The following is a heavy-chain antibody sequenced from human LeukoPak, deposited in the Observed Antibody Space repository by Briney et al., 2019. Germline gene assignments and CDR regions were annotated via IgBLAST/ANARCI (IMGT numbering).Heavy chain of an antibody. CDR1: GFTFSDFW. Sequence: GGSLRLSCAASGFTFSDFWMSWVRQAPGKGLEWITSINQDESETYYVDSVKGRFTISRDNAKNSVFLRMNSLRAEDTAIYYCARVRPHPENNSNHRPIDYWGQGILVTVSS. CDR3: ARVRPHPENNSNHRPIDY. J-gene: IGHJ4*02. V-gene: IGHV3-7*03. CDR2: INQDESET. D-gene: IGHD1/OR15-1a*01.